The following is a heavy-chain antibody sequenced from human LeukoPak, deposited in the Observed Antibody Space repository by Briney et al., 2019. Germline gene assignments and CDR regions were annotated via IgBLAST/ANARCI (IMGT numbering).Heavy chain of an antibody. J-gene: IGHJ4*02. D-gene: IGHD3-10*01. Sequence: GESLKTSCKGSGYSFTSYWISWVRQMPGKGLEWMGRIDPSDSYTNYSPSFQGHVTISADKSISTAYLQWSSLKASDTAMYYCARSSPEEPLLWFGELWGQGTLVTVSS. CDR2: IDPSDSYT. CDR1: GYSFTSYW. V-gene: IGHV5-10-1*01. CDR3: ARSSPEEPLLWFGEL.